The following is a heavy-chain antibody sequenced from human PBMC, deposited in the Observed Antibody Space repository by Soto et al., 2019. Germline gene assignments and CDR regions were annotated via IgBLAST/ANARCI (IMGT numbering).Heavy chain of an antibody. CDR3: ARARGNNWYSDY. CDR1: GFSFSDYS. D-gene: IGHD1-20*01. J-gene: IGHJ4*01. Sequence: PGGSLRLSCTASGFSFSDYSFNWVRQAAGKGREWVITSTPTGSKTYYADSVKGRFTISKDSAKNSLNLQMTSLRAEDTAVYHCARARGNNWYSDYWGQGTMVTVSS. CDR2: STPTGSKT. V-gene: IGHV3-21*06.